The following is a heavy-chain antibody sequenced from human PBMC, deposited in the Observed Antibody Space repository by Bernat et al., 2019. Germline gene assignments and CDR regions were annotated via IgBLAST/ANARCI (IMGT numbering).Heavy chain of an antibody. J-gene: IGHJ4*02. CDR2: IYYSGST. CDR1: GGSISSSGYY. D-gene: IGHD3-16*02. CDR3: ARAGIWGSYRRVYYFDY. V-gene: IGHV4-31*11. Sequence: QVQLQESGPGLVKPSGTLSLTCAVSGGSISSSGYYWSWIRQHPGKGLEWIGYIYYSGSTYYNPSLKSRVTISVDTSKNQFSLKLSSVTAADTAVYYCARAGIWGSYRRVYYFDYWGQGTLVTVSS.